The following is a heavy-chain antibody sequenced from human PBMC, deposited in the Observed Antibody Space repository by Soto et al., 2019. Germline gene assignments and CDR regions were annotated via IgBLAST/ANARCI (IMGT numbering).Heavy chain of an antibody. CDR1: GYSISSGYN. CDR3: AREWAEMIRGVPSRRPGLFDY. D-gene: IGHD3-10*01. Sequence: SETLSLTCAVSGYSISSGYNWGWNRQSPGXGLEWIASIYHSGSAYYRPSLESRVTISVDTSKNQFSLKLVSVTAADTAVYYCAREWAEMIRGVPSRRPGLFDYWGQGALVTVSS. V-gene: IGHV4-38-2*02. CDR2: IYHSGSA. J-gene: IGHJ4*02.